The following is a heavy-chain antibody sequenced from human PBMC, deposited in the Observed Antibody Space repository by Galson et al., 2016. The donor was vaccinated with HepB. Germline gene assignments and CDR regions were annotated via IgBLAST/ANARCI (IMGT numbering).Heavy chain of an antibody. V-gene: IGHV1-69*13. D-gene: IGHD6-19*01. CDR2: IIPVIGTP. CDR3: ARDRYSSGRYFAFEI. Sequence: SVKVSCKASGATFSRYAISWIRQAPGQGLEWMGGIIPVIGTPDYAPKFEGIVTITADESTNTAYMDLGSLRFEDTAVYYCARDRYSSGRYFAFEIWGQGTMVTVST. CDR1: GATFSRYA. J-gene: IGHJ3*02.